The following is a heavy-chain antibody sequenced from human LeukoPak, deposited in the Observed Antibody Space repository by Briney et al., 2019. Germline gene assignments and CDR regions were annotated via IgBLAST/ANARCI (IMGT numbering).Heavy chain of an antibody. J-gene: IGHJ6*02. D-gene: IGHD6-6*01. V-gene: IGHV1-69*04. Sequence: GASVKVSCKASGGTFSSYAISWVRQAPGQGLEWMGRIIPILGIANYAQKFQGRVTITADKSTSTAYMELSSLRSEDTAVYYCARAGIAARQWGYYYYGMDVWGQGTTVTVSS. CDR1: GGTFSSYA. CDR3: ARAGIAARQWGYYYYGMDV. CDR2: IIPILGIA.